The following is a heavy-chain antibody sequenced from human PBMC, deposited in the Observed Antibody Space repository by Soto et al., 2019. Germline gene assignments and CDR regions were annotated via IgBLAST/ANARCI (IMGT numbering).Heavy chain of an antibody. D-gene: IGHD3-3*01. CDR2: ISAYNGNT. Sequence: ASVKVSCKASGYTFTSYGISWVRQAPGQGLEWMGWISAYNGNTNYAQKLQGRVTMTTDTSTSTAYMELRSLRSDDTAVYYCARAVLRFLECPDPLYGMDVWGQGTTVTVSS. CDR3: ARAVLRFLECPDPLYGMDV. J-gene: IGHJ6*02. CDR1: GYTFTSYG. V-gene: IGHV1-18*01.